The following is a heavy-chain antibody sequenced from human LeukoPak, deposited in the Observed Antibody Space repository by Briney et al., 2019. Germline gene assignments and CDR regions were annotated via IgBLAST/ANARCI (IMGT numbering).Heavy chain of an antibody. CDR1: GFTFSVYW. CDR3: ARKYYGSGSSNHYFDY. D-gene: IGHD3-10*01. V-gene: IGHV3-7*01. CDR2: IKQDGSEK. J-gene: IGHJ4*02. Sequence: GGSLRLSCAASGFTFSVYWMSWVRQAPGKGLEWVANIKQDGSEKYYVDSVKGRFTISRDNAKNSLYLQMNSLRAEDTAVYYCARKYYGSGSSNHYFDYWGQGTLVTVSS.